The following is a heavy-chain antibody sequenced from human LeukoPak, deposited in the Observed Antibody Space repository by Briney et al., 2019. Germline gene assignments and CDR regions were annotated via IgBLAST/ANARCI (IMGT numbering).Heavy chain of an antibody. D-gene: IGHD2-2*01. CDR3: AREVNEPASADAFDI. CDR2: IFYSGTT. J-gene: IGHJ3*02. V-gene: IGHV4-31*03. Sequence: SETLSLTCTVSGGSIASDNYFWSWIRQHPEKGLEWIGYIFYSGTTYYNPSLKSRVTISVDPSKNQFSLKLNSVIAADTAVYYCAREVNEPASADAFDIWGQGTMVTVSS. CDR1: GGSIASDNYF.